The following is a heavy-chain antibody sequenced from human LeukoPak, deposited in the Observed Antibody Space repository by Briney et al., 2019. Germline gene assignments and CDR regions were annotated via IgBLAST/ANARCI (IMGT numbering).Heavy chain of an antibody. Sequence: PSETLSLTCTISADSISSYYWSWIRQPAGKGLEWIGRISTSGNTNYNPSLKSRVTMSIDTSKKQFSLRLTSVTAADTAVYYCARDRGIGGLFDYWGQGTLVTVPS. CDR2: ISTSGNT. J-gene: IGHJ4*02. CDR3: ARDRGIGGLFDY. D-gene: IGHD3-10*01. CDR1: ADSISSYY. V-gene: IGHV4-4*07.